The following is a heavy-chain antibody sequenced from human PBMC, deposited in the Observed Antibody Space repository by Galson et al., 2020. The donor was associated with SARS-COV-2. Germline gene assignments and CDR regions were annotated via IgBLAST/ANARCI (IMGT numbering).Heavy chain of an antibody. CDR1: GFSLSTSGMC. Sequence: ESGPTLVQPTQPLTLTCTFSGFSLSTSGMCVSWIRQPPGKALEWLARIDWDDDEYYSTSLKTRLHISKDTSKNQVVLTMTNMDPVDTATYYCARENYDSSGYYRMGYYYYGMDVWGQGTTVTVSS. CDR3: ARENYDSSGYYRMGYYYYGMDV. CDR2: IDWDDDE. D-gene: IGHD3-22*01. J-gene: IGHJ6*02. V-gene: IGHV2-70*11.